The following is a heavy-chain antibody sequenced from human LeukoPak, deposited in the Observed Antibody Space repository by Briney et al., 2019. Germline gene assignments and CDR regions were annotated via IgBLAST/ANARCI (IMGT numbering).Heavy chain of an antibody. Sequence: ASVKVSCKASGYTFTGYYMHWVRQAPGQGLEWMGWINPNSGGTNYAQKFQGRVTMTRDTSISTAYMELSRLRSDDTAVYYCARMHYGNYYDSSGYYYFDYWGQGTLVTVPS. CDR2: INPNSGGT. V-gene: IGHV1-2*02. CDR1: GYTFTGYY. CDR3: ARMHYGNYYDSSGYYYFDY. J-gene: IGHJ4*02. D-gene: IGHD3-22*01.